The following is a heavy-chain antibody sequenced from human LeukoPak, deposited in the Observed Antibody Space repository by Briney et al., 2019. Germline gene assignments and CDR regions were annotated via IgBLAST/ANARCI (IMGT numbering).Heavy chain of an antibody. V-gene: IGHV3-30*02. J-gene: IGHJ4*02. CDR2: IRYDGSNK. CDR1: GFTFSSYG. D-gene: IGHD3-10*01. CDR3: AKPYGSGSNYFDY. Sequence: GGSLRLSCAASGFTFSSYGMHWVRQAPGKGLEWVAFIRYDGSNKYYADSVKGRFTISRDNSKNTLYLQMNSLRAEDTAVYYCAKPYGSGSNYFDYWGQGTLVTVSS.